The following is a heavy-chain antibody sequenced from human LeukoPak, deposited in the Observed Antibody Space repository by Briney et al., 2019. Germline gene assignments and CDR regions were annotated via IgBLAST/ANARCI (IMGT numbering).Heavy chain of an antibody. V-gene: IGHV4-61*01. Sequence: PSETLSLTCTVSGGSVSSGSYYWSWIRQPPGKGLECIAYIYYSGSTNYNPSLKSRVTISVDTSKNQFSLKLSSVTAADTAVYYCARVWFSSGPRYYFDYWGQGTLVTVSS. CDR1: GGSVSSGSYY. D-gene: IGHD3-22*01. CDR3: ARVWFSSGPRYYFDY. J-gene: IGHJ4*02. CDR2: IYYSGST.